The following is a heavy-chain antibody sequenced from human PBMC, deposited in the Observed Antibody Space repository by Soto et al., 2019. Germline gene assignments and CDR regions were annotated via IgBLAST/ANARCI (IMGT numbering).Heavy chain of an antibody. D-gene: IGHD3-10*01. CDR1: GGIFSSYA. V-gene: IGHV1-69*06. J-gene: IGHJ4*02. Sequence: QEQLVQSGAEVKKPGSSVKVSCKASGGIFSSYAISWVRQAPGQGLEWMGGIVPVFGRVTYAQRFQDRVSIIADKSTATSYLELTSLTADDTAVYYCAGVASGSTWDYFDYWGQGTLVTVSS. CDR2: IVPVFGRV. CDR3: AGVASGSTWDYFDY.